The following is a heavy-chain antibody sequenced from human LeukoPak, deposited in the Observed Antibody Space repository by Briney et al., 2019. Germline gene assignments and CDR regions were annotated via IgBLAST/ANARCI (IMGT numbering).Heavy chain of an antibody. V-gene: IGHV3-30*18. CDR1: GFTFSSYG. Sequence: PGGSLRLSCAASGFTFSSYGMHWVRQAPGKGLEWVAVISYDGSNKYYADSVKGRFTISRDNSKNTLYLQMNSLRAEDTAAYYCAKGEYSGSYPRVRTGDYWGQGTLVTVSS. J-gene: IGHJ4*02. D-gene: IGHD1-26*01. CDR3: AKGEYSGSYPRVRTGDY. CDR2: ISYDGSNK.